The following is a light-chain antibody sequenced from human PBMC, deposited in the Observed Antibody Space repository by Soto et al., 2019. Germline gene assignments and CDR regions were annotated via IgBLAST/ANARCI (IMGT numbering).Light chain of an antibody. CDR1: QSVGSA. CDR2: TAS. J-gene: IGKJ4*02. CDR3: QQYYSWPIT. Sequence: VLTQSPATVSVSPGESATVSCRASQSVGSALAWYQHKPGQAPRLLFYTASTWATGTPLRFSASGSGTDFTLAISSLHSEDLAVYCCQQYYSWPITFGGGTKVEI. V-gene: IGKV3-15*01.